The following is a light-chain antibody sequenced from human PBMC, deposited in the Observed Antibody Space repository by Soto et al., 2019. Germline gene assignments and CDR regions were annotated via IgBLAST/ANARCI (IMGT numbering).Light chain of an antibody. CDR3: QQYDSLAQCT. CDR2: GAS. J-gene: IGKJ4*01. Sequence: DIQMTQSPSPLSASVGDRVTITCQASQDINNYLNWYQQKPGKAPKLLIYGASNLETGVPSRFSGSGYGTHFTFTITSLQPEDFATYYCQQYDSLAQCTFGGGTKVEIE. V-gene: IGKV1-33*01. CDR1: QDINNY.